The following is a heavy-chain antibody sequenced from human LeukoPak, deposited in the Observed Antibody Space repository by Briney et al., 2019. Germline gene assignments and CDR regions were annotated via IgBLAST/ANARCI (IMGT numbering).Heavy chain of an antibody. Sequence: GESMKISCKGSGYSFSSYWIGWVRQMPGRGLEWMGIIYSGDSDTRYSPSFQGQVTISADKSISTAYLQWSSLKASDTAMYYCARQFRDSSGYYSYYFDYWGQGTLVPVSS. CDR1: GYSFSSYW. CDR3: ARQFRDSSGYYSYYFDY. V-gene: IGHV5-51*01. D-gene: IGHD3-22*01. CDR2: IYSGDSDT. J-gene: IGHJ4*02.